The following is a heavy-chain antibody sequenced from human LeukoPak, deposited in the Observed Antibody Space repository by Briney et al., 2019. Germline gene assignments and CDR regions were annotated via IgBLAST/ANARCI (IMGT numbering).Heavy chain of an antibody. D-gene: IGHD1-26*01. Sequence: GRSLRLSCAASGFTFSSYGMHWVRQTPGKGLEWVAIIWSDGSNNYYADSVKGRFTISRDNSKNTLYLQMNSLRAEDTAVYYCARGSGSFSGGFDYWGQGTLVTVSS. CDR2: IWSDGSNN. CDR1: GFTFSSYG. CDR3: ARGSGSFSGGFDY. V-gene: IGHV3-33*01. J-gene: IGHJ4*02.